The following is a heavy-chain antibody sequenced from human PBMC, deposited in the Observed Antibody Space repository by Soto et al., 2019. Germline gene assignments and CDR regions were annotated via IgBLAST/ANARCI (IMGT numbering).Heavy chain of an antibody. Sequence: GGSLRLSCAASGFTVSSNYMSWVRQAPGKGLEWVSVIYSGGSTYYADSVKGRFTISRDNSKNTLYLQMNSLRAEDTAVYYCARDQVVHLSSYYYMDVWGKGTTVTVSS. CDR2: IYSGGST. V-gene: IGHV3-66*01. CDR3: ARDQVVHLSSYYYMDV. CDR1: GFTVSSNY. J-gene: IGHJ6*03. D-gene: IGHD2-15*01.